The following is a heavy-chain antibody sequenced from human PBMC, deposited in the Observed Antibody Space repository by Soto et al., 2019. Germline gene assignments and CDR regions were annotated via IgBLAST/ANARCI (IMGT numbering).Heavy chain of an antibody. CDR2: ISYDGNNK. V-gene: IGHV3-30*18. D-gene: IGHD4-17*01. J-gene: IGHJ4*02. Sequence: PGGSLRLSCAASGFTFSSYGMQWVRQAPGKGLEWVAVISYDGNNKYYADSVKGRFTISRDNFKNTLYLQMDSLRAEDTAMYYCAKDHLETTVTTPSYWGQGTLVTVSS. CDR3: AKDHLETTVTTPSY. CDR1: GFTFSSYG.